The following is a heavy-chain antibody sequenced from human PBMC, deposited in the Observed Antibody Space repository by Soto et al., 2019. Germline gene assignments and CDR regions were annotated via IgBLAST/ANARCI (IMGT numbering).Heavy chain of an antibody. D-gene: IGHD3-22*01. CDR3: ARDRLRGYDSSGFYS. CDR2: INPFDGNR. V-gene: IGHV1-18*04. CDR1: GYIFTSYY. J-gene: IGHJ4*02. Sequence: ASVKVSCKASGYIFTSYYIHWVRQAPGQGLEWMGWINPFDGNRNFAQKFEDRVTMTTATSTNTVFLELRSLKSDDTAIYYCARDRLRGYDSSGFYSWGQGTMVTVSS.